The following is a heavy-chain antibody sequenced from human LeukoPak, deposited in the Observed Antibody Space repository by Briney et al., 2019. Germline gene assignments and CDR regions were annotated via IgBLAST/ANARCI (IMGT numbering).Heavy chain of an antibody. CDR2: MIPNSGNT. CDR1: GYTFTSYD. D-gene: IGHD2-15*01. V-gene: IGHV1-8*03. CDR3: ARARCGVVVVAASKSYYYYYMDV. J-gene: IGHJ6*03. Sequence: ASVRVSCKASGYTFTSYDINWVRQATGQGLEWVGWMIPNSGNTGYAQKFQSRVTITRNTSISTAYMELSSLRSEDTAVYYCARARCGVVVVAASKSYYYYYMDVWGKGTTVTVSS.